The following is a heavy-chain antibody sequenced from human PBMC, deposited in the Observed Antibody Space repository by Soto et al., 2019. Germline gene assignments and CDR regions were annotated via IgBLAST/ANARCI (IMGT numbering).Heavy chain of an antibody. CDR1: GVSFSSYS. Sequence: QVQLVQSGAEVKKPGSSVKVSCRSSGVSFSSYSFSWVRQAPGQGLEWMGGIIPMFGTPKYAEKFQDRVTITADGAPGSVDVELRSRRSGDTALYYCPARYCGGGGGRFAPWGRGTLVPVSS. CDR3: PARYCGGGGGRFAP. J-gene: IGHJ5*02. CDR2: IIPMFGTP. V-gene: IGHV1-69*01. D-gene: IGHD2-21*01.